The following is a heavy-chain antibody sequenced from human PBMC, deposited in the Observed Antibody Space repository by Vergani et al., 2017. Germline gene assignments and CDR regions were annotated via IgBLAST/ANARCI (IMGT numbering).Heavy chain of an antibody. J-gene: IGHJ6*02. V-gene: IGHV1-58*02. CDR1: GFTFTSSA. Sequence: QMQLVQSGPEVKKPGTSVKVSCKASGFTFTSSAMQWVRQARGQRLEWIGWIVVGSGNTNYAQKFQERVTITRKHSISTAYMELSSLGSEDTAVYYCARGGAAAGSTHYYGLDFWGQGTTVTVSS. D-gene: IGHD6-13*01. CDR3: ARGGAAAGSTHYYGLDF. CDR2: IVVGSGNT.